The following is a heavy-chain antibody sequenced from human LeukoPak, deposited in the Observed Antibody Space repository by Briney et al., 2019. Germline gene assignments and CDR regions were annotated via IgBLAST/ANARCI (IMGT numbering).Heavy chain of an antibody. CDR1: KFTFSTYG. CDR2: ISYDGYNK. Sequence: GGSLRLSCAASKFTFSTYGMHWVRQAPGKGLEWVAVISYDGYNKYYADSVQGRFTISRDNSKNTLYLQMNSLRAEDTAVYYCAKASNGGSYYGVIIDYWGQGTLVTVSS. CDR3: AKASNGGSYYGVIIDY. D-gene: IGHD1-26*01. J-gene: IGHJ4*02. V-gene: IGHV3-30*18.